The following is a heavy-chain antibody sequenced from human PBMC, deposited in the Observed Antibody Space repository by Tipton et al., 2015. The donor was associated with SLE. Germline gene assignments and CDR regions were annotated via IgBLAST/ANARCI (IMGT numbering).Heavy chain of an antibody. Sequence: LRLSCTVSGGSISSHYWSWIRQPPGKGLEWIGYIYYSGSTNYNPSLKSRVTISVDTSKNQFSLKLSSVTAADTAVYYCARGLYGSIVVVLTEYYYYGMDVWGQGTTVTVSS. V-gene: IGHV4-59*11. D-gene: IGHD2-15*01. J-gene: IGHJ6*02. CDR2: IYYSGST. CDR1: GGSISSHY. CDR3: ARGLYGSIVVVLTEYYYYGMDV.